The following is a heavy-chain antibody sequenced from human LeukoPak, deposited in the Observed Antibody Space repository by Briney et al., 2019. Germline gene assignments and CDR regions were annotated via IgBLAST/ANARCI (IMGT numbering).Heavy chain of an antibody. J-gene: IGHJ4*02. CDR3: ARDPAPNFYDRSGFDY. Sequence: SETLSLTCTVSGGSISRGAYYWSWIRQHPRKGLEWIGYIHYSGSTYYNTSLKSRLIISVDTSKNQFSLNLTSVTAADTAVYYCARDPAPNFYDRSGFDYRGQGTLITVSS. V-gene: IGHV4-31*03. D-gene: IGHD3-22*01. CDR2: IHYSGST. CDR1: GGSISRGAYY.